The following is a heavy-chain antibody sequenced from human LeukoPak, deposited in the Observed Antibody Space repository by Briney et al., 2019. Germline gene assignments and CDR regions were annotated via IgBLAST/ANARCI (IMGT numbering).Heavy chain of an antibody. CDR3: ARDSAIVVLAYMDV. CDR1: GFTFSSYS. V-gene: IGHV3-21*01. J-gene: IGHJ6*03. CDR2: ISSSSSYI. Sequence: AGGSLRLSCAASGFTFSSYSMNWVRQAPGKGLEWVSFISSSSSYIYYADSVKGRFTTSRDNTKDSLYLQMNNLRAEDTGVYYCARDSAIVVLAYMDVWGKGTTVTISS. D-gene: IGHD2-15*01.